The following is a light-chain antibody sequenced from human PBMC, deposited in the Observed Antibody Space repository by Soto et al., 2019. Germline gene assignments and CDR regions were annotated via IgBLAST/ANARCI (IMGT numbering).Light chain of an antibody. J-gene: IGLJ2*01. CDR1: NNDVGAYNY. CDR2: DVS. V-gene: IGLV2-14*01. CDR3: SSYTTSSSVV. Sequence: QSALTQPASVSGSPGQSITISCTGSNNDVGAYNYVSWFQQHPGKAPKTMIYDVSYRPSGVSYRFSGSKSGNTASLTISGLHAEDEADYYCSSYTTSSSVVFGGGTKLTVL.